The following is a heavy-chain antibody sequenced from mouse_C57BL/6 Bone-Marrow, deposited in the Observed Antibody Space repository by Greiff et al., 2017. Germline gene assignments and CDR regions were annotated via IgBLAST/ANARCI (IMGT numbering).Heavy chain of an antibody. CDR2: IYPRSGNT. CDR1: GYTFTSYG. CDR3: ARGLPSYFDY. D-gene: IGHD6-1*01. J-gene: IGHJ2*01. Sequence: VQLQQSDAELVKPGASVKLSCKASGYTFTSYGISWVKQRTGQGLEWIGEIYPRSGNTYYNEKFKGKATLTADKSSSTAYMELRSLTSEDSAVYFCARGLPSYFDYWGQGTTLTVSS. V-gene: IGHV1-81*01.